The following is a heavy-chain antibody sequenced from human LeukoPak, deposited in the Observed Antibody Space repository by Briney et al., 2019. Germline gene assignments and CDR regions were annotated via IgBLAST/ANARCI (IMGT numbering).Heavy chain of an antibody. V-gene: IGHV3-7*01. CDR3: ARDIIMGLYYDSSYFDY. CDR1: GFTFSSYW. Sequence: WGSLRLSCAASGFTFSSYWMSWVRQAPGKGLEWVANIKQDGSEKYYVDSVKGRFTTSRDNAKNSLYLQMNSLRAEDTAVYYCARDIIMGLYYDSSYFDYWGQGTLVTVSS. J-gene: IGHJ4*02. CDR2: IKQDGSEK. D-gene: IGHD3-22*01.